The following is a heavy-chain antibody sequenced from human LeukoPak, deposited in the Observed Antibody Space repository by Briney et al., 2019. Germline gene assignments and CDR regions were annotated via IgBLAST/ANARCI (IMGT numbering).Heavy chain of an antibody. J-gene: IGHJ3*02. CDR1: GFTFSTYW. D-gene: IGHD3-22*01. CDR2: IKQDGSEK. Sequence: AGGSLRLSCAASGFTFSTYWMTWVRQAPGKGLEWVANIKQDGSEKYYVGSVKGRFTISRDNAENSLYLQMNSLRAEDTAVYYCARGPFHYYDSSGYHDAFDIWGQGTMVTVSS. V-gene: IGHV3-7*04. CDR3: ARGPFHYYDSSGYHDAFDI.